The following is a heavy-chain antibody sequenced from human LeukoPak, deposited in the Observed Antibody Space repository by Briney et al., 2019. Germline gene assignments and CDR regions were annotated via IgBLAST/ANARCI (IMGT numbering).Heavy chain of an antibody. CDR1: GGSFSGYY. Sequence: SETLSLTCAVYGGSFSGYYWSWIRQPPGKELEWIGEINHSGSTNYKPSLKSRVTISVDTSKNQFSLKLSSVTAADTAVYYCARGVYCSGGNCFSLLDYWGQGTLVTVSS. D-gene: IGHD2-15*01. CDR3: ARGVYCSGGNCFSLLDY. V-gene: IGHV4-34*01. CDR2: INHSGST. J-gene: IGHJ4*02.